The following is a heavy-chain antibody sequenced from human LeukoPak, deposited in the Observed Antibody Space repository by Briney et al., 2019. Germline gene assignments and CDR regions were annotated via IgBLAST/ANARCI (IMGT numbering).Heavy chain of an antibody. CDR3: ARERDSYGSLDY. D-gene: IGHD5-18*01. CDR2: ITSNSSYK. V-gene: IGHV3-21*01. Sequence: GGSLRLSCAASGFTFSTYSMNWVRQAPGKGLEWVSSITSNSSYKYHADSVKGRFTISRDNAKNSLYLQMNSLRAEDTAVYYCARERDSYGSLDYWGQGTLVIVSS. CDR1: GFTFSTYS. J-gene: IGHJ4*02.